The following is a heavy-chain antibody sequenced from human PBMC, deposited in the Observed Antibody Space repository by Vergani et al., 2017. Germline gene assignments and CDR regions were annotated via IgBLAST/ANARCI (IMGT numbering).Heavy chain of an antibody. Sequence: QVQLQESGPGLVKPSQTLSLTCTVSGGSISSYYWSWIRQPPGKGLEWIGYIYYSGSTNYNPSLKSRVTISVDTSKNQFSLKLSSVTAADTAVYYCARSPNVHDNWFDPWGQGTLVTVSS. CDR1: GGSISSYY. V-gene: IGHV4-59*01. J-gene: IGHJ5*02. CDR3: ARSPNVHDNWFDP. CDR2: IYYSGST.